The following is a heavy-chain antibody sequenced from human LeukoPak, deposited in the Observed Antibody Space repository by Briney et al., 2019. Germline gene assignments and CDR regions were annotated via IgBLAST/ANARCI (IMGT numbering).Heavy chain of an antibody. J-gene: IGHJ4*02. CDR3: ARHRYFYFDL. Sequence: GGSLRLSRAGSGFTFSLHDMGWVRQTPGKGLEWVANIKEDGTDTFYMDSVKGRFTISKDNAKNSVYLQMNSLRAQDTAVYYCARHRYFYFDLWGQGTLVTVSS. D-gene: IGHD1-1*01. CDR2: IKEDGTDT. CDR1: GFTFSLHD. V-gene: IGHV3-7*01.